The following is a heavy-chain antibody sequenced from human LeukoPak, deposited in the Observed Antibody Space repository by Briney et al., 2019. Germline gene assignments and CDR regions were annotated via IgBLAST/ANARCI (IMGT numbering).Heavy chain of an antibody. CDR3: ARDLGELGSQNYYYGMDV. Sequence: ASVKVSCKASGYTFTSYYMHWVRQAPGQGLEWMGIINPSGGSTSYAQKFQGRVTMTRDTSTSTVYMELSSLRSEDTAVYYCARDLGELGSQNYYYGMDVWGQGTTVTVSS. D-gene: IGHD3-16*01. CDR1: GYTFTSYY. V-gene: IGHV1-46*01. J-gene: IGHJ6*02. CDR2: INPSGGST.